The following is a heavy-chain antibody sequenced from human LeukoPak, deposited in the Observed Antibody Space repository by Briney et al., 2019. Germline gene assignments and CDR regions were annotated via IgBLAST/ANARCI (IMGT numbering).Heavy chain of an antibody. J-gene: IGHJ4*02. CDR2: IYTSGST. CDR1: GGSISSGGYS. Sequence: SETLSLTCAVSGGSISSGGYSWSWIRQPAGKGLEWIGRIYTSGSTNYNPSLKSRVTMSVDTSKNQFSLKLSSVTAADTAVYYCAREGSSWYSRYYFDFWGQGTLVTVSS. V-gene: IGHV4-61*02. D-gene: IGHD6-13*01. CDR3: AREGSSWYSRYYFDF.